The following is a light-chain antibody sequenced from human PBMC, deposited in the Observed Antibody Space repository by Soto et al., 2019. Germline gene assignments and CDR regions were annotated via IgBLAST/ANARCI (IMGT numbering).Light chain of an antibody. J-gene: IGKJ5*01. CDR1: QSVSSN. CDR3: QQYKNWPPIT. CDR2: GAS. Sequence: EIVLMQSPGTLSLSPGEIATLSCWASQSVSSNLAWYQQKPGRAPRLLIYGASTRATGIPARFSGSGSGTEFTLTISSLQSEDFAVYYCQQYKNWPPITFGQGTRLEI. V-gene: IGKV3-15*01.